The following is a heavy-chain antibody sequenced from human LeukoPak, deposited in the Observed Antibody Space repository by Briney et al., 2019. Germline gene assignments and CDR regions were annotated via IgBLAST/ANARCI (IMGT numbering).Heavy chain of an antibody. D-gene: IGHD3-3*02. CDR3: AREIHFWSGYYDY. J-gene: IGHJ4*02. Sequence: PSQTLSLTCTVSGGSISSGDYYLSWIRQPPGKGLEWIGYIYYSGSTYYNPSLKSRVTISVDTSKNQFSLKLSSVTAADTAVYYCAREIHFWSGYYDYWGQGTLVTVSS. V-gene: IGHV4-30-4*08. CDR1: GGSISSGDYY. CDR2: IYYSGST.